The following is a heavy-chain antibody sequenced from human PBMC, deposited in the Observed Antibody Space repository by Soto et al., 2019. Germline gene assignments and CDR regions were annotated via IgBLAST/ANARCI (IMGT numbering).Heavy chain of an antibody. CDR2: IIPLFGTT. Sequence: QVQVVQSGVEVRRPGSSVKVSCKASGDTFKNCVISWVRQAPGQGLEWMGGIIPLFGTTDFAQRFQGRLTITTDESTTTAYMERSRLRSEDTATYYCAAELGFGKLSVVWGQGTTVIASS. CDR3: AAELGFGKLSVV. J-gene: IGHJ6*02. CDR1: GDTFKNCV. D-gene: IGHD3-10*01. V-gene: IGHV1-69*01.